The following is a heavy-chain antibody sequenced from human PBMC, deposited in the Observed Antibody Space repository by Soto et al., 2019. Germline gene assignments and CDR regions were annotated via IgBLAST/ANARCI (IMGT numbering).Heavy chain of an antibody. CDR2: IHYSGST. D-gene: IGHD2-21*01. CDR1: GGSVNIGTYP. Sequence: SETLSLPCTVPGGSVNIGTYPWIWIRQPPGKRQEWIGFIHYSGSTNYNPSLKSRVTMSVDTSKNQFSLKLTSVNAADTAVYYCTRGGDAYKNGHWGQGTLVTVSS. J-gene: IGHJ4*02. CDR3: TRGGDAYKNGH. V-gene: IGHV4-61*01.